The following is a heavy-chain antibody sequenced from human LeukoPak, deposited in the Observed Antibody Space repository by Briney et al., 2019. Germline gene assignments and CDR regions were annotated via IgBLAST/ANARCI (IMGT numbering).Heavy chain of an antibody. CDR2: ISSSSSTI. D-gene: IGHD3-9*01. Sequence: GGSLRLFCAASGFTFSSYSMNWVREAPGKGLEWVSYISSSSSTIYYADSVKGRFTISRDNAKNSLYLQMNSLRDEDTAVYYCARGVRYFDPYYFDYWGQGTLVTVSS. CDR1: GFTFSSYS. J-gene: IGHJ4*02. CDR3: ARGVRYFDPYYFDY. V-gene: IGHV3-48*02.